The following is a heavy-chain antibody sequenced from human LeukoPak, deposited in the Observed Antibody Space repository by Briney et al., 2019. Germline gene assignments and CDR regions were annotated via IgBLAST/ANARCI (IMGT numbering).Heavy chain of an antibody. Sequence: SETLSLTCTVSGYSISSGYYWGCIRQPPGKGLEWIGSIYHSGSTYYNPSLKSRVTISVDTSKNQFSLKLSSVTAADTAVYYCARESIVGATSVDYWGQGTLVTVSS. V-gene: IGHV4-38-2*02. CDR1: GYSISSGYY. CDR2: IYHSGST. D-gene: IGHD1-26*01. CDR3: ARESIVGATSVDY. J-gene: IGHJ4*02.